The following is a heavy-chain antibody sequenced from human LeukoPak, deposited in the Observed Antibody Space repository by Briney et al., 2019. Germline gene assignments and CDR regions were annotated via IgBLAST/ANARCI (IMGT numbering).Heavy chain of an antibody. V-gene: IGHV3-53*01. CDR1: GFTVSSNY. CDR3: ARERRGYSYIGNGYYYYGMDV. J-gene: IGHJ6*02. CDR2: IYSGGST. Sequence: GGSLRLSCAASGFTVSSNYMSWVRQAPGKGLEWVSVIYSGGSTYYADSVKGRFTISRDNSKNTLYLQMNSLRAEDTAVYYCARERRGYSYIGNGYYYYGMDVWGQGTTVTVSS. D-gene: IGHD5-18*01.